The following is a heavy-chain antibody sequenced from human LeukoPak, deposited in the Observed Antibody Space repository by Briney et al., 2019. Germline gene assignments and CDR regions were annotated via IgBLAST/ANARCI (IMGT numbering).Heavy chain of an antibody. CDR2: ISYDGSNK. CDR1: GFTFSSYG. J-gene: IGHJ1*01. V-gene: IGHV3-30*03. Sequence: PGGSLRLSCAASGFTFSSYGMHWVRQAPGKGLEWVAVISYDGSNKYYADSVKGRFTISRDNSKNTLYLQMNSLRAEDTAVYYCARVQDYGDEYFQHWGQGTLVTVSS. CDR3: ARVQDYGDEYFQH. D-gene: IGHD4-17*01.